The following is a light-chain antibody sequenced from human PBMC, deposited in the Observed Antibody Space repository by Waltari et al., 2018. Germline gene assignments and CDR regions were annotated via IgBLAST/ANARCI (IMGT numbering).Light chain of an antibody. CDR1: ALPIQY. V-gene: IGLV3-25*03. J-gene: IGLJ2*01. CDR2: KDT. CDR3: QSADSSGTYVE. Sequence: SYELTQPPSVSVSPGQTARITCPGDALPIQYAHWYQQKPGQAPVPVIYKDTERPSGIPERFSGSSSGTTVTLTISGVRAEDEADYYCQSADSSGTYVEFGGGTKLTV.